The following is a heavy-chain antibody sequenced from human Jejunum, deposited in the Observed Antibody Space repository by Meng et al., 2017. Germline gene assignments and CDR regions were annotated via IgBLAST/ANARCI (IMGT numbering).Heavy chain of an antibody. Sequence: GGSLSLSCAASGFTFSDYYMSWIRQAPGKGLEWVSRISYGGDVTDYADSVKGRFTISRDNSANMLYLQLNNLRADDTALYYCAKRLSTSASYYFDFWGQGTMVTVSS. CDR2: ISYGGDVT. CDR1: GFTFSDYY. J-gene: IGHJ4*02. CDR3: AKRLSTSASYYFDF. V-gene: IGHV3-23*01. D-gene: IGHD5/OR15-5a*01.